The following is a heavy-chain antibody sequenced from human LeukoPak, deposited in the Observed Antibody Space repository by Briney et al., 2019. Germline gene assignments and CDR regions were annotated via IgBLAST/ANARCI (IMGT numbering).Heavy chain of an antibody. CDR1: EVTFSSYW. V-gene: IGHV3-74*01. J-gene: IGHJ4*02. Sequence: PGGSLRLSCTASEVTFSSYWMHWVRQGPGKGLVWVARINPDGSLRCFADSVKGRFTISRDNAINTLYLQMESLRPEDTGVYYCTREDYYGSGSYGWGYWGQGTLVSVSS. CDR2: INPDGSLR. CDR3: TREDYYGSGSYGWGY. D-gene: IGHD3-10*01.